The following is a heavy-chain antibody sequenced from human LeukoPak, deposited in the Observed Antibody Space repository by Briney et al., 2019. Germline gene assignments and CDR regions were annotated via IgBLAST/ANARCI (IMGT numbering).Heavy chain of an antibody. D-gene: IGHD3-10*01. Sequence: GGSLRLSCAASGFTFSSYSMNWVRQAPGKGLEWVSSISSSSSYIYYADSVKGRFTISRDNAKNSLYLQMNSLRAEDTAVYYCARGLPSVRELLYPLDYWGQGTLVTVSS. CDR1: GFTFSSYS. CDR2: ISSSSSYI. V-gene: IGHV3-21*01. CDR3: ARGLPSVRELLYPLDY. J-gene: IGHJ4*02.